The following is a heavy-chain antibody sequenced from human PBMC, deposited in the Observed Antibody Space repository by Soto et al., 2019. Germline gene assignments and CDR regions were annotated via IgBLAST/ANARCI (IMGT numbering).Heavy chain of an antibody. CDR1: EGTFNSYA. V-gene: IGHV1-69*01. CDR3: ASGASRWYPYFFDS. Sequence: QAQVVQSGAEVRKPGSSVKLSCKASEGTFNSYAIAWVRQAPGQGLEWMGGIIPYYNTLNYAQKFQDRVTITADDSTNTVYMELSSLRSDETAVYFCASGASRWYPYFFDSWDQGTLVTVSS. D-gene: IGHD6-13*01. CDR2: IIPYYNTL. J-gene: IGHJ4*02.